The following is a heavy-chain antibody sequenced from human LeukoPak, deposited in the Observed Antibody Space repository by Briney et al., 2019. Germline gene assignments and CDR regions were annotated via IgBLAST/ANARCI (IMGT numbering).Heavy chain of an antibody. CDR2: MNPNSGST. V-gene: IGHV1-8*01. Sequence: ASVKVSCKASGYTFTSYDINWVRQATGQGLEWMGWMNPNSGSTGYAQKFQGRVTMTRNTSISTAYMELSSLRSEDTAVYYCARALRLDGGWFDPWGQGTLVTVSS. CDR1: GYTFTSYD. D-gene: IGHD3-16*01. J-gene: IGHJ5*02. CDR3: ARALRLDGGWFDP.